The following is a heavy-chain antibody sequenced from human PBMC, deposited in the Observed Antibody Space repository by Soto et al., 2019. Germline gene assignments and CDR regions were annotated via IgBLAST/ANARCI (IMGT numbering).Heavy chain of an antibody. D-gene: IGHD3-22*01. CDR1: GGSISSGDYY. CDR3: ARLDSGGYYWDY. V-gene: IGHV4-30-4*01. Sequence: KPSETLSLTCTVSGGSISSGDYYWSWIRQPPGKGLEWIGYIYYSGSTYYNPSLESRVTMSLDASRNQFSLQLSSVTAADTAVYYCARLDSGGYYWDYWGQGTLVTVSS. J-gene: IGHJ4*02. CDR2: IYYSGST.